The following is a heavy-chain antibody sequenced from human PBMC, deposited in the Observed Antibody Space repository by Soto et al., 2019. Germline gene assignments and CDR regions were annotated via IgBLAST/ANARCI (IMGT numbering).Heavy chain of an antibody. J-gene: IGHJ4*02. V-gene: IGHV3-23*01. CDR2: ISGSGGST. D-gene: IGHD4-4*01. CDR1: GFTFSSYA. CDR3: AKDDYSSRPDFQGNDY. Sequence: EVQLLESGGGLVQPGGSLRLSCAASGFTFSSYAMSWVRQAPGKGLEWVSAISGSGGSTYYADSVKGRFTISRDNSKNTLYLQMNSLRAEDTAVYYCAKDDYSSRPDFQGNDYWGQGTLVTVSS.